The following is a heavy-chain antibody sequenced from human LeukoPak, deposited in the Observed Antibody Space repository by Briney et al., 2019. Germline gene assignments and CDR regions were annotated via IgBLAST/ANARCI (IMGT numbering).Heavy chain of an antibody. J-gene: IGHJ4*02. CDR1: GFTFSNAW. CDR3: TTDGLIGGWSIDY. CDR2: IKSKTDGGTT. D-gene: IGHD6-19*01. Sequence: PGGSLGLSCAASGFTFSNAWMSWVRQAPGKGLEWVGRIKSKTDGGTTDYAAPVKGRFTISRDDSKNTLYLQMNSLKTEDTAVYYCTTDGLIGGWSIDYWGQGTLVTVSS. V-gene: IGHV3-15*01.